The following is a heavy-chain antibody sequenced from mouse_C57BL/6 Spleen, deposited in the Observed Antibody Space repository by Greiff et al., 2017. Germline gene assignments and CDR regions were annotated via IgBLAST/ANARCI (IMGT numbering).Heavy chain of an antibody. Sequence: VQLQQSGAELVRPGASVKLSCTASGFNIKDDYMHWVKQRPEPGLEWIGWIDPENGDTEYASKFQGKATITADTSSNTAYLHLSSLTSEDTAVYYCTTPIYYGNQAWFAYWGQGTLVTVSA. CDR1: GFNIKDDY. D-gene: IGHD2-1*01. CDR3: TTPIYYGNQAWFAY. J-gene: IGHJ3*01. V-gene: IGHV14-4*01. CDR2: IDPENGDT.